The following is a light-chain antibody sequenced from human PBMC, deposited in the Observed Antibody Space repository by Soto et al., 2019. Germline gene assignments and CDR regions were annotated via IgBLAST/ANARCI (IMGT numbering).Light chain of an antibody. CDR3: QKYNSAPPT. J-gene: IGKJ1*01. Sequence: DIQMTQSPSSLSASVGDRVTITCRASQGINNNLAWHQQKPGEPPKLLIYAASTLQSGVPSRFSGSGSGTDFTLTITSLQPEDVATYYCQKYNSAPPTFGQGTKVGIK. CDR2: AAS. CDR1: QGINNN. V-gene: IGKV1-27*01.